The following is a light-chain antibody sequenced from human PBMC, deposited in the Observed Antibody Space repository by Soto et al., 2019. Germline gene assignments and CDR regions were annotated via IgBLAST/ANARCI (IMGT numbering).Light chain of an antibody. CDR3: QQYNSHWLS. J-gene: IGKJ4*01. Sequence: DVQMTQSPSTLSASLGDRVTITCRASQTINNWLAWYQQKPGKAPKLLIHRASILESGVPSRFSGSVSGTEFTLTISCLQPDDLATYYCQQYNSHWLSFGGGTKVEIK. CDR2: RAS. V-gene: IGKV1-5*03. CDR1: QTINNW.